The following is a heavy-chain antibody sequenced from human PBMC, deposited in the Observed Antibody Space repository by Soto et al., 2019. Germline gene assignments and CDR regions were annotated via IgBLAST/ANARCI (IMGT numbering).Heavy chain of an antibody. CDR1: GYTFTSYG. V-gene: IGHV1-18*01. J-gene: IGHJ3*02. CDR3: ARDRDTVTTVPVAFDI. D-gene: IGHD4-17*01. Sequence: QVQLVQSGAEVKKPGASVKVSCKASGYTFTSYGISWVRQAPGQGLEWMGWISAYNGNTNYAQKLQGRVTMTTDTSTSTAYMELRSPRSDDTAVYYCARDRDTVTTVPVAFDIWGQGTMVTVSS. CDR2: ISAYNGNT.